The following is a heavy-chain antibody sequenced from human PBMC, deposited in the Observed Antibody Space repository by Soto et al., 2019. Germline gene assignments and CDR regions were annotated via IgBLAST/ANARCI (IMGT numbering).Heavy chain of an antibody. Sequence: QVQLVESGGGLVKPGGSLRLSCAASGFAFSDYYMSWIRQAPGKGLEWVSYISSSSSYTNYADSVKGRFTISRDYAKNSLYLHMNSLRAEDTAVYYCARAIVVVTASAAGYYFDYWGQGTLATVSS. D-gene: IGHD2-21*02. V-gene: IGHV3-11*05. CDR1: GFAFSDYY. CDR3: ARAIVVVTASAAGYYFDY. CDR2: ISSSSSYT. J-gene: IGHJ4*02.